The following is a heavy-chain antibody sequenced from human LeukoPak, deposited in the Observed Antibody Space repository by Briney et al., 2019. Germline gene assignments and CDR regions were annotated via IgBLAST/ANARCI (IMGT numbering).Heavy chain of an antibody. Sequence: GGSLRLSCAASGFTFSSYSMNWVRQAPGKGLEWVSSISSSSSYIYYADSVKGRFTISRGNAKNSLYLQMNSLRAEDTAVYYCARGGDGWVEIYYFDYWGQGTLVTVSS. D-gene: IGHD5-24*01. CDR3: ARGGDGWVEIYYFDY. CDR2: ISSSSSYI. V-gene: IGHV3-21*01. CDR1: GFTFSSYS. J-gene: IGHJ4*02.